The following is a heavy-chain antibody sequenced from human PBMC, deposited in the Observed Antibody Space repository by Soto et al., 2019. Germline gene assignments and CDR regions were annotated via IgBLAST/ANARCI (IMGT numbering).Heavy chain of an antibody. D-gene: IGHD6-19*01. CDR2: ISGSGGST. V-gene: IGHV3-23*01. CDR1: GFTFSSYA. CDR3: AKAPPQHPAVAGTRNYFDY. Sequence: GGSLRLSCAASGFTFSSYAMSWVRQAPGKGLEWVSAISGSGGSTYYADSVKGRFTISRDNSKNTLYLQMNSLRAEDTAVYYCAKAPPQHPAVAGTRNYFDYWGQGTLVTVSS. J-gene: IGHJ4*02.